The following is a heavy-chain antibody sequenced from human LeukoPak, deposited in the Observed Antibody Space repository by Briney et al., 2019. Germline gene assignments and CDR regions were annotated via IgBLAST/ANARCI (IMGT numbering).Heavy chain of an antibody. CDR1: GFTISPYW. Sequence: PGGSLRLSCAASGFTISPYWMSWVRQAPGKGLEWVANIKQDGSEKYYVDSVKGRFAISRDNAKNSVYLQMNSLRAEDTAVYYCAKTPRRGGMGVYYFDYWGQGTLVTVSS. CDR3: AKTPRRGGMGVYYFDY. D-gene: IGHD2-15*01. J-gene: IGHJ4*02. V-gene: IGHV3-7*03. CDR2: IKQDGSEK.